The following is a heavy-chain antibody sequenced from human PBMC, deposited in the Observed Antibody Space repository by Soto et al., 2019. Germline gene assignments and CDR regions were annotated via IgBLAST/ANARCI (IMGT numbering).Heavy chain of an antibody. CDR2: IIPIFGTT. V-gene: IGHV1-69*06. Sequence: SVKVSCKASGGTFGSDAITWVRQAPGQGLEWVGRIIPIFGTTNYAQNLQGRVTISADKSTLTSYMELHSLTSDDTALYYCARDRADSGYYTNWLDPWGQGTQVTVSS. CDR1: GGTFGSDA. J-gene: IGHJ5*02. D-gene: IGHD3-22*01. CDR3: ARDRADSGYYTNWLDP.